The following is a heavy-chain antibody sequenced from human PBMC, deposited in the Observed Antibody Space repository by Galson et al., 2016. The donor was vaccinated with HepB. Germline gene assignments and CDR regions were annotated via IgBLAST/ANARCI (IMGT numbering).Heavy chain of an antibody. CDR1: GSSLTTNGVG. V-gene: IGHV2-5*01. J-gene: IGHJ4*02. CDR3: AHRLHGTTTSCPDIAY. D-gene: IGHD2-2*01. CDR2: IYWNDDK. Sequence: PALVKPTQTLTLTCTFSGSSLTTNGVGVCWIRQPPGKAPEWLALIYWNDDKRYRPSLRTRLTITKDTSKNQVVLTMTNMHPVDTGRYFCAHRLHGTTTSCPDIAYRGLGALVTVSS.